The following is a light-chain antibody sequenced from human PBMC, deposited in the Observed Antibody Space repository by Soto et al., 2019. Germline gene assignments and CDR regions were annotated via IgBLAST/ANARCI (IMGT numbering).Light chain of an antibody. J-gene: IGKJ1*01. V-gene: IGKV3D-20*02. CDR3: QQRSNWPPWT. CDR2: AAS. Sequence: EIVLTQSPGTLSFSPGERATLSCRASQSVSSSHLAWYQHKPGQAPRLLIYAASSRATGSPDRFSGSGSGTDFTLTISSLEPEDFAVYYCQQRSNWPPWTFGQGTKVDIK. CDR1: QSVSSSH.